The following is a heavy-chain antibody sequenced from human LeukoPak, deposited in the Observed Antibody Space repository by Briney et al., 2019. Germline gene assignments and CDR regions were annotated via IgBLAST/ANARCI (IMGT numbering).Heavy chain of an antibody. V-gene: IGHV4-39*07. D-gene: IGHD6-19*01. Sequence: SETLSLTCTVSGGSISSSSYYWGWIRQPPGKGLEWIGSIYHSGSTYYNPSLKSRVTISVDTSKNQFSLKLSSVTAADTAVYYCARDPSSGDSPDYWGQGTLVTVSS. CDR3: ARDPSSGDSPDY. CDR1: GGSISSSSYY. J-gene: IGHJ4*02. CDR2: IYHSGST.